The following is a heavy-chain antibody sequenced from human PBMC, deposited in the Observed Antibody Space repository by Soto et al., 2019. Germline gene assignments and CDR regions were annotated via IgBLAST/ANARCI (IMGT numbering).Heavy chain of an antibody. CDR3: AKSSCSAGSCYSDPLDY. Sequence: QVQLVESGGGVVQPGRSLRLSCAASGFTFSSYGMHWVRQAPGKGLEWVAVISYDGSNKYYADSVKGRFTISRDNSKNTLYLQMNSLRAEDTAVYYCAKSSCSAGSCYSDPLDYWGQGTLVTVSS. CDR1: GFTFSSYG. CDR2: ISYDGSNK. V-gene: IGHV3-30*18. D-gene: IGHD2-15*01. J-gene: IGHJ4*02.